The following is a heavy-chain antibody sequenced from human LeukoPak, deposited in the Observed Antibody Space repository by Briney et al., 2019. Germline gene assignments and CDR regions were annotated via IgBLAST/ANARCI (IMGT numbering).Heavy chain of an antibody. Sequence: GASVKVSCKASGGTFSSYAISWVRQAPGQGLEWMGRIIPILGIANYAQKFQGRVTITADKSTSTAYMELSSLRSEDTAVYYCASAPIDRWELLTHAFDIWGQGTMVTVSS. J-gene: IGHJ3*02. V-gene: IGHV1-69*04. D-gene: IGHD1-26*01. CDR3: ASAPIDRWELLTHAFDI. CDR2: IIPILGIA. CDR1: GGTFSSYA.